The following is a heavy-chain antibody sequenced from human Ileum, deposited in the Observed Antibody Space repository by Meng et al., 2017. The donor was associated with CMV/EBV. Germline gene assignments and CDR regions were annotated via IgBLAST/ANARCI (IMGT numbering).Heavy chain of an antibody. CDR2: ISSSSSYI. CDR1: SYS. J-gene: IGHJ6*02. CDR3: ARHGSGSYSFYNYYYYGMDV. V-gene: IGHV3-21*01. Sequence: SYSMNWVRKAPGKGLEWVSSISSSSSYIYYADSVKGRFTISRDNAKNSLYLQMNSLRAEDTAVYYCARHGSGSYSFYNYYYYGMDVWGQGTTVTVSS. D-gene: IGHD3-10*01.